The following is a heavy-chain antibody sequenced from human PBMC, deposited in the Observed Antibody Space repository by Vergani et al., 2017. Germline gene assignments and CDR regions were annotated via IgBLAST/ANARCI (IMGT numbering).Heavy chain of an antibody. CDR2: IKQDGSEK. D-gene: IGHD3-16*01. V-gene: IGHV3-7*01. Sequence: EVQLVESGGGLVQPGGSLRLSCATSGFTFTTYWMTWVRQAPGKGLEWVANIKQDGSEKNYVDSVKGRFTISRDNAKKSLHLQMSSLRAEDTAVYYCARENWGPEYWGPGTLATVSS. CDR3: ARENWGPEY. CDR1: GFTFTTYW. J-gene: IGHJ4*02.